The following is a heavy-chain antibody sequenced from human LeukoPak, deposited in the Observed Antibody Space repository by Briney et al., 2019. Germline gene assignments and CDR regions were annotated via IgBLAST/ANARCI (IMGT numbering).Heavy chain of an antibody. CDR1: GYTFTSYY. CDR2: INPSGGST. D-gene: IGHD3-22*01. CDR3: ARDLFNYYDSSGADY. J-gene: IGHJ4*02. Sequence: ASVKVSCKASGYTFTSYYMHWVRQAPGQGLEWMGIINPSGGSTSYAQKFQGRVTMTRDTSTSTVYMELGSLRSEDTAVYYCARDLFNYYDSSGADYWGQGTLATVSS. V-gene: IGHV1-46*01.